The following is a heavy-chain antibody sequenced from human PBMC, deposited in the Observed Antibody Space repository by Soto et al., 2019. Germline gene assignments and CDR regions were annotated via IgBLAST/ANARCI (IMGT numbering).Heavy chain of an antibody. CDR1: GYTFSGYY. J-gene: IGHJ4*02. CDR2: INPDSGGT. V-gene: IGHV1-2*02. Sequence: ASVEVSCKASGYTFSGYYMHWVRQAPGQGLEWMGWINPDSGGTNYAQKFQGRVTMTRDTSISTAYMELSRLRSDDTAVYYCTRKVRDYNFDYWGQGALVTVSS. D-gene: IGHD4-17*01. CDR3: TRKVRDYNFDY.